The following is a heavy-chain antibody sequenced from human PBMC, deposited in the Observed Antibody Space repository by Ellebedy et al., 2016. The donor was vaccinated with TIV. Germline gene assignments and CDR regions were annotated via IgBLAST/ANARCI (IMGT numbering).Heavy chain of an antibody. CDR1: GGSISSSSYY. CDR2: IYHSGST. D-gene: IGHD3-22*01. J-gene: IGHJ5*02. Sequence: MPGGSLRLSCSVSGGSISSSSYYWGWIRQPPGKGLEWIGSIYHSGSTYYSPSLKSRVTIAMDTSKNQFSLKFSSSTAADTAMYYCARCLYYYDETGPGLGFDPWGQGTLVTVSS. CDR3: ARCLYYYDETGPGLGFDP. V-gene: IGHV4-39*01.